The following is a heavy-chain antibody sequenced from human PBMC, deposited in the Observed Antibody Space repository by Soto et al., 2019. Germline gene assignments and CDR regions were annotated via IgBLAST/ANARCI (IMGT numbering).Heavy chain of an antibody. CDR3: ASREHDGIGRNYYYAMDV. Sequence: QVQLVQSGAEVKKPGSSMKVSCKASGGIFSTHDISRVRQAPGQGLEWMGGIIPIFGTADYAQKFQGRVTITADESTSTAYMELSSLRAEDTAVYYCASREHDGIGRNYYYAMDVWGQGTTVTVSS. D-gene: IGHD1-26*01. CDR2: IIPIFGTA. J-gene: IGHJ6*02. V-gene: IGHV1-69*12. CDR1: GGIFSTHD.